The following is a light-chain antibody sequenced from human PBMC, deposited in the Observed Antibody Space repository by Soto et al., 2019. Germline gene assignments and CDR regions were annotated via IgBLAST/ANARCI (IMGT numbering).Light chain of an antibody. Sequence: DIVLTQSPGTLSLSRGERDTLYGRSSQTVNANFLAWYQQKPGQDPRLLIYGVSNRAPGIPDRFSGSGSGTDITPTISRLQPEDFAVDYCHQSGDSPTFGQGTKVEIK. CDR3: HQSGDSPT. V-gene: IGKV3-20*01. CDR1: QTVNANF. CDR2: GVS. J-gene: IGKJ1*01.